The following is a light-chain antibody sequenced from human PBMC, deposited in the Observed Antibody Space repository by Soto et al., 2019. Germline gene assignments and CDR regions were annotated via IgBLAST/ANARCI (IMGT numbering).Light chain of an antibody. V-gene: IGLV2-14*01. J-gene: IGLJ3*02. CDR3: TSYTNKKTWV. Sequence: QSALTQPASVSGSRGQSITISCTGSSSDVGGYNFVSWYQHHPGKAPKFLIYEVINRPSGVSNRFSGSKSGNTASLTISGLHAEDEADYYCTSYTNKKTWVFGGGTKLTVL. CDR1: SSDVGGYNF. CDR2: EVI.